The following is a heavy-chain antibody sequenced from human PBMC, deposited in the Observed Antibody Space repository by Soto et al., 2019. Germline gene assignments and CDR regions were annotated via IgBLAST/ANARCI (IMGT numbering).Heavy chain of an antibody. CDR3: ARTGRSGLRWLDFFDP. J-gene: IGHJ5*02. CDR1: GFTFTNYW. Sequence: ECLKISCETSGFTFTNYWIVWVRQVPGKGLEWMGLIYPADSDTRYNPSFQGQVTISADTSTNTAFLHWSSLSASDSATYFCARTGRSGLRWLDFFDPWGQGTLVNVSS. V-gene: IGHV5-51*01. CDR2: IYPADSDT. D-gene: IGHD4-17*01.